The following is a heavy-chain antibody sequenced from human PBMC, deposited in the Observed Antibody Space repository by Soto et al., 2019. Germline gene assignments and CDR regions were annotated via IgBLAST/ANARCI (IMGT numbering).Heavy chain of an antibody. CDR3: ALDIVVVPAAMGYYYMDV. CDR2: IIPILGIA. V-gene: IGHV1-69*02. CDR1: GGTFSSYT. D-gene: IGHD2-2*03. J-gene: IGHJ6*03. Sequence: QVQLVQSWAEVKKPGSSVKVSCKASGGTFSSYTISWVRQAPGQGLEWMGRIIPILGIANYAQKFQGRVTSTADKSTSTAYMELSSLRSEDTAVYYGALDIVVVPAAMGYYYMDVWGKGTTVTVSS.